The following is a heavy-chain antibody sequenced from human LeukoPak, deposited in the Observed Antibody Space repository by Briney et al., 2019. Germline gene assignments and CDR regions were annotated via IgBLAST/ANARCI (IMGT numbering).Heavy chain of an antibody. CDR2: IYYSGST. D-gene: IGHD6-19*01. J-gene: IGHJ4*02. CDR3: ARGEGEAGPFDY. V-gene: IGHV4-61*01. CDR1: GGSVSSGSYY. Sequence: SETLSLTCTVSGGSVSSGSYYWSWIRQPPGKGLEWIGYIYYSGSTNYNPSLKSRVTISVDTSKNQFSLKLSSVTAADTAVYYCARGEGEAGPFDYWGQGTLVTVSS.